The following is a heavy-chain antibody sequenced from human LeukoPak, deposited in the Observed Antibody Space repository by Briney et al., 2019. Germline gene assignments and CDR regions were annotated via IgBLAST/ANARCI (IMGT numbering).Heavy chain of an antibody. CDR1: GYTFTSYG. V-gene: IGHV1-18*01. J-gene: IGHJ6*02. D-gene: IGHD2-15*01. Sequence: ASVKVSCKASGYTFTSYGISWVRQAPGQGLEWMGWISAYNGNTNYAQKLQGRVTMTTDTSTSPAYMELRSLRSDDTAVYYCARDLGLYCSGGSCYSGGEGDYYYYGMDVWGQGTTVTVSS. CDR3: ARDLGLYCSGGSCYSGGEGDYYYYGMDV. CDR2: ISAYNGNT.